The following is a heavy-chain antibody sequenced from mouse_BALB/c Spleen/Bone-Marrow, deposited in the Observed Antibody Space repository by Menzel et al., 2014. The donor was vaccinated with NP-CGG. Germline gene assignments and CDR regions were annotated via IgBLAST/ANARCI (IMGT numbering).Heavy chain of an antibody. CDR1: GFTFSSYT. Sequence: EVKVEEPGGGLVKPGGSLKLSCAASGFTFSSYTMSWVRQTPEKRLEWVATISSGGSYTYYPDSVKGRFTISRDNAKNTLYLQMSSLKSEDTAMYYCTRDGKGNYDYAMDYWGQGTSVTVSS. CDR3: TRDGKGNYDYAMDY. D-gene: IGHD2-1*01. J-gene: IGHJ4*01. CDR2: ISSGGSYT. V-gene: IGHV5-6-4*01.